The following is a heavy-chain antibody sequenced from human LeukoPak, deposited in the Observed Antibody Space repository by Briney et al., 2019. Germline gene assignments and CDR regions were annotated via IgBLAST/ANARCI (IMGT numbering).Heavy chain of an antibody. CDR1: GDSISSYY. J-gene: IGHJ6*03. D-gene: IGHD3-22*01. CDR3: ARASFYYDSSGYPRYYMDV. V-gene: IGHV4-59*01. CDR2: IHYSGST. Sequence: SETLSLTCTVSGDSISSYYWSWIRQPPGKGLEWIGYIHYSGSTNYNPSLKSRVTISVDTSKNQFSLKLSSVTAADTAVYYCARASFYYDSSGYPRYYMDVWGKGTTVTVSS.